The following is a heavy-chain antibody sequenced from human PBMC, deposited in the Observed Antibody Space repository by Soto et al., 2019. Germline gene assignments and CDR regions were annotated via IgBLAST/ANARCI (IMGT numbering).Heavy chain of an antibody. CDR3: ARDLGGWPDY. CDR2: INAGNGNT. Sequence: QVQLVQSGAEVKKPGASVKVSCKASGYTFTSYAIHWVRQAPGQRLEWRGWINAGNGNTKYSQKFQDRVTITRDTSASTAYMELSSLRSEDTAVYYSARDLGGWPDYWGQGTLVTVSS. CDR1: GYTFTSYA. J-gene: IGHJ4*02. D-gene: IGHD6-19*01. V-gene: IGHV1-3*01.